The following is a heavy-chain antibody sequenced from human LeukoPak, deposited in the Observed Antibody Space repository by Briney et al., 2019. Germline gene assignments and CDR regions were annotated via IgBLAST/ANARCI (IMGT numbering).Heavy chain of an antibody. V-gene: IGHV5-51*01. J-gene: IGHJ5*02. CDR2: IYPGDSDT. CDR3: ARHCYGANCYA. Sequence: GDSLKISCKDSGSNFTNFWIGWVRQMPGRGLEWMGIIYPGDSDTTYSPSFQGRVTILADRSISTAYLQWTSLKASDTGMYYCARHCYGANCYAWGQGTLVTVSS. CDR1: GSNFTNFW. D-gene: IGHD4/OR15-4a*01.